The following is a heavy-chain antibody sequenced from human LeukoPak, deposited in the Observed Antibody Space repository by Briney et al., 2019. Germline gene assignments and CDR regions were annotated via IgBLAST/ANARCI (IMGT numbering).Heavy chain of an antibody. CDR1: GYSFTSYW. V-gene: IGHV5-10-1*01. D-gene: IGHD6-13*01. Sequence: PGESLKISCKGSGYSFTSYWISWVRQMPGKGLEWMGRIDPSDSYTNYSPSFEGHVTISADKSISTAYLQWSSLKASDTATYYCARHSGAAGDFDYWGQGTLVTVPS. CDR3: ARHSGAAGDFDY. CDR2: IDPSDSYT. J-gene: IGHJ4*02.